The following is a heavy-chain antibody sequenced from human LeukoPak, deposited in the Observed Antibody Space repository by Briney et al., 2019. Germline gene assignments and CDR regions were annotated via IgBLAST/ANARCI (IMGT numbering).Heavy chain of an antibody. J-gene: IGHJ4*02. CDR3: AKGTAVASTVGLIGYY. CDR1: GFTFSSYS. CDR2: ISGSGGST. V-gene: IGHV3-23*01. D-gene: IGHD6-19*01. Sequence: GGSLRLSCAASGFTFSSYSMNWVRQAPGKGLEWVSAISGSGGSTYYADSVKGRFTISRDNSKNTLYLQMNSLRAEDTAVYYCAKGTAVASTVGLIGYYWGQGTLVTVSS.